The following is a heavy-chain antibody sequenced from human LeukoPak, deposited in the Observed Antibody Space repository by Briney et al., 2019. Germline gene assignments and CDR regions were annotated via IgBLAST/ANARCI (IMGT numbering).Heavy chain of an antibody. J-gene: IGHJ5*02. V-gene: IGHV1-2*02. D-gene: IGHD6-13*01. Sequence: GASVKVSCKASGYTFTGYYMHWVRQAPGQGLEWMGWINPNSGGTNYAQKFQGRVTMTRDTSISTAYMELSRLRSDDTAVYYCAREVISSSAARKYNWFDPWGQGTLVTVSS. CDR3: AREVISSSAARKYNWFDP. CDR1: GYTFTGYY. CDR2: INPNSGGT.